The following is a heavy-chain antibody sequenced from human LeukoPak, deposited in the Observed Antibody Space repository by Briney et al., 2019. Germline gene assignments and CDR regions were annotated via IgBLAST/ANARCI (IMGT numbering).Heavy chain of an antibody. V-gene: IGHV4-38-2*02. CDR1: GYSISSGYY. J-gene: IGHJ4*02. Sequence: SETLSLTCTVSGYSISSGYYWGWIRQPPGKGLEWIGSIYHSGSTYYNPSLKSRVTISVDTSKNQFSLKLSSVTAADTAVYYCARVKGYYESSGYPYFDYWGQGTLVTVSS. D-gene: IGHD3-22*01. CDR3: ARVKGYYESSGYPYFDY. CDR2: IYHSGST.